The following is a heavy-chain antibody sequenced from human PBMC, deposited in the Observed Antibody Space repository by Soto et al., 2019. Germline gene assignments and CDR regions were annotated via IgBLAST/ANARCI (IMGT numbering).Heavy chain of an antibody. D-gene: IGHD6-6*01. CDR1: GYTFTGYY. J-gene: IGHJ4*02. CDR2: INPNSGGT. CDR3: ARAPDGYSSSPHFDY. Sequence: ASVKVSCKASGYTFTGYYMHWVRQAPGQGLEWMGWINPNSGGTNYAQKFRGWVTMTRDTSISTAYMELSRLRSDDTAVYYCARAPDGYSSSPHFDYWGQGTLVTVSS. V-gene: IGHV1-2*04.